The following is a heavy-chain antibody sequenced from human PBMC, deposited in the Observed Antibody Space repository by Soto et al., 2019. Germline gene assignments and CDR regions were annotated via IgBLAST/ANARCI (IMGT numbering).Heavy chain of an antibody. J-gene: IGHJ4*02. D-gene: IGHD3-9*01. CDR2: IIPILGIA. V-gene: IGHV1-69*04. Sequence: SVKVSCKASGGTFSSYTISWVRQAPGQGLEWMGRIIPILGIANYAQKFQGRVTITADKSTSTAYMELSSLRSEDTAVYYCARDLEDILTGYYSSFDYWGQGTLVTVSS. CDR3: ARDLEDILTGYYSSFDY. CDR1: GGTFSSYT.